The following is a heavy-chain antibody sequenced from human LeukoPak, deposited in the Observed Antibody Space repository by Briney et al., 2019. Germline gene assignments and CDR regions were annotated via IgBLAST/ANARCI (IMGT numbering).Heavy chain of an antibody. CDR3: ARVGIAAAGELDY. CDR2: IIPIFGTA. CDR1: GYTFTSYA. V-gene: IGHV1-69*05. J-gene: IGHJ4*02. Sequence: ASVKVSCKASGYTFTSYAISWVRQAPGQGLEWMGGIIPIFGTANYAQKFQGRVTITTDESTSTAYMELSSLRSEDTAVYYCARVGIAAAGELDYWGQGTLVTVSS. D-gene: IGHD6-13*01.